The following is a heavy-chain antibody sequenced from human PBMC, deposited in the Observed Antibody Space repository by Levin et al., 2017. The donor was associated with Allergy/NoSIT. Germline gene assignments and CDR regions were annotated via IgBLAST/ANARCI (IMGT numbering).Heavy chain of an antibody. D-gene: IGHD3-22*01. CDR1: GYSFTSYW. Sequence: PGESLKISCKGSGYSFTSYWIGWVRQMPGKGLEWMGIIYPGDSDTRYSPSFQGQVTISADKSISTAYLQWSSLKASDTAMYYCARRAKRDTMIENWFDPWGQGTLVTVSS. J-gene: IGHJ5*02. CDR2: IYPGDSDT. V-gene: IGHV5-51*01. CDR3: ARRAKRDTMIENWFDP.